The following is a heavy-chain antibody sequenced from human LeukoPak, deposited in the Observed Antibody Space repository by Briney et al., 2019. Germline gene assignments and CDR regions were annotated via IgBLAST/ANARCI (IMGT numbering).Heavy chain of an antibody. CDR1: GGSVGSGSYY. D-gene: IGHD3-3*01. Sequence: SETLSLTCTVSGGSVGSGSYYWSWIRQSPGKGLEWIGYILYSDITNYNPSLKSRVTMSVDTSKNQFSLRLTSVTAADTAVYYCARSPASITIFGVVITHFDYWGQGTLVTVSS. V-gene: IGHV4-61*01. CDR2: ILYSDIT. CDR3: ARSPASITIFGVVITHFDY. J-gene: IGHJ4*02.